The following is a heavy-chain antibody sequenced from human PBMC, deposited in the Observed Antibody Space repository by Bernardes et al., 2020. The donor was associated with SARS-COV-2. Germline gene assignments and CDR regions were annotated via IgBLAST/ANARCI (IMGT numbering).Heavy chain of an antibody. Sequence: GGSLRLSRAASGFTFSNYWMSWVRQAPGKGLEWVANIKQDASDKYYVDSVKGRFTIFRDNAKNSLYLQMNSLRVEDTALYFCARDLDSGMDVWGQGTTVTVSS. CDR3: ARDLDSGMDV. CDR1: GFTFSNYW. V-gene: IGHV3-7*01. CDR2: IKQDASDK. J-gene: IGHJ6*02.